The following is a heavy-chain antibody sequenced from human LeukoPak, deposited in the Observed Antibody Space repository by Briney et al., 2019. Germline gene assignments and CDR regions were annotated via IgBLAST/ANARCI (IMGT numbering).Heavy chain of an antibody. D-gene: IGHD3-10*01. CDR3: AKDGHGSGSYLDY. J-gene: IGHJ4*02. CDR2: IPYDGSNK. CDR1: GFTFSSYG. V-gene: IGHV3-30*18. Sequence: GGSLRLSCAASGFTFSSYGMHWVRQAPGKGLEWVAVIPYDGSNKYYADSVKGRFTISRGNSKNTLYLQMNSLRAEDTAVYYCAKDGHGSGSYLDYWGQGTLVTVTS.